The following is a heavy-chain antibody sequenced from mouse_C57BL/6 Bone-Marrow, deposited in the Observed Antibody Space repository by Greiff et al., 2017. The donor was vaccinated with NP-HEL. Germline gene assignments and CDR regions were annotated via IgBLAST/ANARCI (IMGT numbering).Heavy chain of an antibody. J-gene: IGHJ3*01. V-gene: IGHV1-82*01. CDR3: ARPDGYYEVWFAY. CDR1: GYAFSSSW. D-gene: IGHD2-3*01. CDR2: IYPGDGDT. Sequence: QVQLQQSGPELVKPGASVKISCKASGYAFSSSWMNWVKQRPGKGLEWIGRIYPGDGDTNYNGKFKGKATLTAGKSSSTAYMQLSSLTSEDSAVYFCARPDGYYEVWFAYWGQGTLVTVSA.